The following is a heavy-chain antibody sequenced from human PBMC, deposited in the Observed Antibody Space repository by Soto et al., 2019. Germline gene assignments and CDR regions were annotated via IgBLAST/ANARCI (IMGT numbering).Heavy chain of an antibody. Sequence: SETLSLTCAVYGGSFSGYYWSWIRQPPGKGLEWIGEINHSGSTNYNPSLKSRVTISVDTSKNQFSLKLSSVTAADTAVYYCARAGYYNSGRGYSYNDYWGQGTLVTVSS. CDR1: GGSFSGYY. J-gene: IGHJ4*02. CDR3: ARAGYYNSGRGYSYNDY. CDR2: INHSGST. V-gene: IGHV4-34*01. D-gene: IGHD5-18*01.